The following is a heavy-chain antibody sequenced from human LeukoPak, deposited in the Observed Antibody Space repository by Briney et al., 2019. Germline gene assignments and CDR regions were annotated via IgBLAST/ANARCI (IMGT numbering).Heavy chain of an antibody. CDR3: ARGHYEMDV. V-gene: IGHV3-11*01. J-gene: IGHJ6*02. Sequence: PGGSLRLSCAASGLTFSDYYMTWIRQAPEKGLEWISHITIGVGATYYADSVKGRFTISRDSAKKSLYLQMNSLRVEDTAIYYCARGHYEMDVWGQGTTVTVSS. CDR1: GLTFSDYY. CDR2: ITIGVGAT.